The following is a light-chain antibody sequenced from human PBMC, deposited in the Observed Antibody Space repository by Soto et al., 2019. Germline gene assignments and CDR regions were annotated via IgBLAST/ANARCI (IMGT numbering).Light chain of an antibody. Sequence: SYALTQPPSVSVSPGQTASITCSGEKLGGKFACWYQQKPGQSPVLVIYQDNKRPSGIPDRFSGSNSGNTATLTISGTQAMDEADDYCQAWDRSVNYVFGTGTKLTVL. CDR3: QAWDRSVNYV. CDR1: KLGGKF. V-gene: IGLV3-1*01. J-gene: IGLJ1*01. CDR2: QDN.